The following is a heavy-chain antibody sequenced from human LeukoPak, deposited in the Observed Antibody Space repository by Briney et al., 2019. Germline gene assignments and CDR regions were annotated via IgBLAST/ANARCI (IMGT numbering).Heavy chain of an antibody. CDR3: ARESNWLFNY. CDR1: GFTFSDSY. Sequence: PGGSLRLSCAASGFTFSDSYMSWIRQAPGKGLEWVAYIGPSGGAIHYADSVKGRFTISRDNAKNSLYLQVNSLRAEDTAVYYCARESNWLFNYWGPGTLVTVSS. V-gene: IGHV3-11*04. J-gene: IGHJ4*02. CDR2: IGPSGGAI. D-gene: IGHD3-22*01.